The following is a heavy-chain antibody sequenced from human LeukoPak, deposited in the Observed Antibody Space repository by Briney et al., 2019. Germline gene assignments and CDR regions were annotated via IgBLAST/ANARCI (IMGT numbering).Heavy chain of an antibody. Sequence: ASVKVSCKASGYTFTSYGISWVRQAPGQGLEWMGWISAYNGNTNYAQKLQGRVTMTTDTSTSTAYMELRSPRSDDTAVYYCARESPDYYDSSGYYYYYYGMDVWGQGTTVTVSS. CDR2: ISAYNGNT. D-gene: IGHD3-22*01. V-gene: IGHV1-18*01. J-gene: IGHJ6*02. CDR3: ARESPDYYDSSGYYYYYYGMDV. CDR1: GYTFTSYG.